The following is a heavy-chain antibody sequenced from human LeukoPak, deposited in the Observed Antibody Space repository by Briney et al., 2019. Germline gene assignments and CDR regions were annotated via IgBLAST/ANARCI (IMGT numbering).Heavy chain of an antibody. D-gene: IGHD2-2*01. CDR1: GFLFSSYW. V-gene: IGHV3-7*01. Sequence: GGSLRLSCAASGFLFSSYWMSWVRQAPGKGLEWVANIKHDGSDKYYVDSVTGRFTISRDSAKNSLSLQMNSLRVEDTAVYYCATICSTSCYGYYMDVWGKGTTVTVSS. CDR2: IKHDGSDK. J-gene: IGHJ6*03. CDR3: ATICSTSCYGYYMDV.